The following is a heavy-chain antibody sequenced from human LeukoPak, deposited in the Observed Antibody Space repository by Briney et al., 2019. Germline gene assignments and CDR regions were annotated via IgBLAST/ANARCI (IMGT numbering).Heavy chain of an antibody. J-gene: IGHJ1*01. V-gene: IGHV3-23*01. D-gene: IGHD6-19*01. Sequence: GGSLRLSCAASGFTFSSYAMSWVRQGPGKGLEWVSAVSGSGGSTYYADSVKGRFTISRDNSKNTLYLQMNSLRAEDTAVYYCASQDYSSGWSPPEYFQHWGQGTLVTVSS. CDR1: GFTFSSYA. CDR3: ASQDYSSGWSPPEYFQH. CDR2: VSGSGGST.